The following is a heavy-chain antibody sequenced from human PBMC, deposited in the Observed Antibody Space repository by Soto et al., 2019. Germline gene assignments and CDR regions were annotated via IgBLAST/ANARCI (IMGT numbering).Heavy chain of an antibody. D-gene: IGHD3-10*01. CDR3: AIGEAYLRAVTFYYHGMDV. V-gene: IGHV4-34*01. Sequence: QVQLRQWGAGLLKPSETLSLTCGVYGGSFTGYYWTWIRQPPGERLEWIGEMNHDGITNYNPSLTSRVAITLDPSTNHFSLRLTSVTAADTAVYFCAIGEAYLRAVTFYYHGMDVWGQGTTVTVSS. CDR2: MNHDGIT. J-gene: IGHJ6*02. CDR1: GGSFTGYY.